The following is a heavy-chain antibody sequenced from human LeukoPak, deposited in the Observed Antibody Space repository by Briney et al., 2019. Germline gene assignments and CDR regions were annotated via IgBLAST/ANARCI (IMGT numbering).Heavy chain of an antibody. D-gene: IGHD6-19*01. CDR2: VYYTGNT. Sequence: SETLSLTCSVSGGSINNHAYYWAWIRQPPGQGLEWIGTVYYTGNTYYNPSLSSRVTISVDTSKNQFSLHLDSVTAADTAVYFCARLAALAGHRGAFDFWGQGTMVTVSS. CDR1: GGSINNHAYY. V-gene: IGHV4-39*01. CDR3: ARLAALAGHRGAFDF. J-gene: IGHJ3*01.